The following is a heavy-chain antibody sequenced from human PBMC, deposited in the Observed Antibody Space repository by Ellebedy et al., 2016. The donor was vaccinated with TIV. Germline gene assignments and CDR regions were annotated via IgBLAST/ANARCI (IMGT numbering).Heavy chain of an antibody. J-gene: IGHJ4*02. Sequence: SETLSLTXSVSHVAISTGTYYLTWIRHRPGNGMEWIGHFYHSGHTFYTPSLKARVSMSIDSSAHELSLSLTSVTAADTAFYYCARGGPTASSLAVWGQGILVTVSS. V-gene: IGHV4-31*03. D-gene: IGHD2-2*01. CDR2: FYHSGHT. CDR3: ARGGPTASSLAV. CDR1: HVAISTGTYY.